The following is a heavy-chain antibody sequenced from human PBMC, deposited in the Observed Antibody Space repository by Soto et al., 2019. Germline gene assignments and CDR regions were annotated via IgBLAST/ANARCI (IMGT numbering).Heavy chain of an antibody. V-gene: IGHV1-69*13. Sequence: SVKVSCKASGGTFSIYAISCVRQAPVQWLEWMGGIIPIFGTANYAQKFQGRVTITADESTSTAYMELSSLRSEDTAVYYCASSYYYDSSGPLGDWFDPWGQGTLVTVSS. CDR3: ASSYYYDSSGPLGDWFDP. CDR2: IIPIFGTA. CDR1: GGTFSIYA. D-gene: IGHD3-22*01. J-gene: IGHJ5*02.